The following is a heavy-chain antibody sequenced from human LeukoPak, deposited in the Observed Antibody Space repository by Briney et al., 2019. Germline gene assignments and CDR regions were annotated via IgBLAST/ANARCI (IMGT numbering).Heavy chain of an antibody. J-gene: IGHJ4*02. CDR2: IIPKFGTA. Sequence: SVKVSCKASGGTFSSYAISWVRQAPGRGLEWMGRIIPKFGTANYAQKFQGRVTITADKSTSTVYMELSSLRSEDTAVYYCARVNGDYPDYWGQGTLVTVSS. V-gene: IGHV1-69*06. D-gene: IGHD4-17*01. CDR3: ARVNGDYPDY. CDR1: GGTFSSYA.